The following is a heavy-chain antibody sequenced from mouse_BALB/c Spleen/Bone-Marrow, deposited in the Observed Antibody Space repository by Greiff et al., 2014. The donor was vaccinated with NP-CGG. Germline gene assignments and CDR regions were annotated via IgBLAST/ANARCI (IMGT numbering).Heavy chain of an antibody. CDR2: INPHSSTI. Sequence: EVKVVESGGGLVQPGGSLKLSCAASGFDFSRYWMSWVRQAPGKGLEWIGEINPHSSTINYTPSLKDKSIISRDNAKNTLYLQMSKVRSEDTALYYCARLNYYGNLFVWGAGTTVTVSS. V-gene: IGHV4-1*02. CDR3: ARLNYYGNLFV. J-gene: IGHJ1*01. CDR1: GFDFSRYW. D-gene: IGHD1-1*01.